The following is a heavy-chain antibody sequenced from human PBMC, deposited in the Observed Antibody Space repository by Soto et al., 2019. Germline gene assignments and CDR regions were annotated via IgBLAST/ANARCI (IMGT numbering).Heavy chain of an antibody. D-gene: IGHD3-10*01. J-gene: IGHJ5*02. V-gene: IGHV1-18*01. CDR3: ARDYAYYYGSGSYTRFDP. CDR1: GYTFTSYG. Sequence: ASVKVSCKASGYTFTSYGISLVRQAPGQGLEWMGWISAYNGNTNYAQKLQGRVTMTTDTSTSTAYMELRSLRSDDTAVYYCARDYAYYYGSGSYTRFDPWGQGTLVTVSS. CDR2: ISAYNGNT.